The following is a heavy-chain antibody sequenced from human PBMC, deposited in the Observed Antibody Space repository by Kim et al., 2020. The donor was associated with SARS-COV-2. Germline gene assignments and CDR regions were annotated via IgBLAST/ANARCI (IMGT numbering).Heavy chain of an antibody. J-gene: IGHJ4*02. CDR1: GFTFNTYI. CDR3: ARSYSGSYYVSPY. V-gene: IGHV3-23*01. D-gene: IGHD1-26*01. Sequence: GGSLRLSCAASGFTFNTYIMTWFRQAPGKGLEWVSSISGSGKTTYYADSVRGRFFVSRDNTRNTLYLQMNSLRAEDTAMYYCARSYSGSYYVSPYWGQGT. CDR2: ISGSGKTT.